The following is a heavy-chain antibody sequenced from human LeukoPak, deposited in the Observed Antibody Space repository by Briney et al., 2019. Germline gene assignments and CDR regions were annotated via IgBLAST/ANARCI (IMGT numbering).Heavy chain of an antibody. D-gene: IGHD3-22*01. Sequence: GGSLRLSCAASGLTLSSIHMVWVRQAPGKGLEWVSVTYTGGNSYYADSVKGRFIISRDISKNTLYLQMNSLRAEDSALYYCARGGRGSAAVVAPRPFDIWGQGTMVTVSS. V-gene: IGHV3-53*01. J-gene: IGHJ3*02. CDR3: ARGGRGSAAVVAPRPFDI. CDR2: TYTGGNS. CDR1: GLTLSSIH.